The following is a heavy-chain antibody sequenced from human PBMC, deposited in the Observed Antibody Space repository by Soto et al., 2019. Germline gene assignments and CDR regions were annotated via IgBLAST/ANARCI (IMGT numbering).Heavy chain of an antibody. V-gene: IGHV1-69*13. CDR1: GGTFSSYA. J-gene: IGHJ3*02. CDR3: ARDEGYYCSGGSCYFDAFDI. D-gene: IGHD2-15*01. CDR2: IIPIFGTA. Sequence: VKVSCKASGGTFSSYAISWVRQAPGQGLEWMGGIIPIFGTANYAQKFQGRVTITADKSTSTAYMELSSLRSEDTAVYYCARDEGYYCSGGSCYFDAFDIWGQGTMVTVSS.